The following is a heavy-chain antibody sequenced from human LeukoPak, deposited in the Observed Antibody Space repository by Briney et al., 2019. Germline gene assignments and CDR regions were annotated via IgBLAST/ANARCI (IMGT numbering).Heavy chain of an antibody. D-gene: IGHD4-11*01. CDR3: ARGETTVTLGDY. CDR2: INPNSGGT. CDR1: GYTFTGYY. J-gene: IGHJ4*02. Sequence: GASVKVSCKAPGYTFTGYYMHWVRQAPGQGLEWMGWINPNSGGTNYAQKFQGWVTMTRDTSISTAYMELSRLRSDDTAVYYCARGETTVTLGDYWGQGTLVTVSS. V-gene: IGHV1-2*04.